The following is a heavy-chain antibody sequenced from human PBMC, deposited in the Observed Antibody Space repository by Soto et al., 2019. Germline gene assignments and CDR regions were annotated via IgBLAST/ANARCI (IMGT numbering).Heavy chain of an antibody. CDR3: AADPVAGSGSLGH. CDR1: GFTFSSRW. J-gene: IGHJ4*02. CDR2: IRHDGADS. D-gene: IGHD3-10*01. V-gene: IGHV3-74*01. Sequence: EVQLVESGGGSAQPGGSLRLSCAASGFTFSSRWMHWVRQDPGKGLQWVSRIRHDGADSNYADFVGGRFTISRDNTKNTLHLQMNSLRAEDTAVYFCAADPVAGSGSLGHWGQGTLVTVSS.